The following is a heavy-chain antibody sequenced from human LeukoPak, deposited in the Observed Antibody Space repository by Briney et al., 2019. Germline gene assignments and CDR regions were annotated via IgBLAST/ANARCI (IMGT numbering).Heavy chain of an antibody. J-gene: IGHJ4*02. CDR2: ISYDGTNK. D-gene: IGHD2-15*01. CDR3: AKASCTGGNCRKDLEY. Sequence: TGRSLRLSCAASGFTFSRYPMHWVRQAPGKGLEWVAVISYDGTNKYYADSVRGRFTISRDNSKNTVYLQMNSLRAEDTALYYCAKASCTGGNCRKDLEYWGQGTLVTVSS. CDR1: GFTFSRYP. V-gene: IGHV3-30-3*01.